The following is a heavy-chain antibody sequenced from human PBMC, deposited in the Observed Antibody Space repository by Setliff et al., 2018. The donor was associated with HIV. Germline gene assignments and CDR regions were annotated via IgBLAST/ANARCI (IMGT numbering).Heavy chain of an antibody. D-gene: IGHD1-20*01. V-gene: IGHV3-30*02. CDR3: AKDKGGYNWNYFDY. CDR1: GFTFSSYG. CDR2: IRYDGSKK. J-gene: IGHJ4*02. Sequence: GGSLRLSCVASGFTFSSYGMHWVRQAPGKGLEWVAFIRYDGSKKYYADSVKGRLTISRDSSMNTLYLQMNSLRAEDTAVYYCAKDKGGYNWNYFDYWGPGTQVTVSS.